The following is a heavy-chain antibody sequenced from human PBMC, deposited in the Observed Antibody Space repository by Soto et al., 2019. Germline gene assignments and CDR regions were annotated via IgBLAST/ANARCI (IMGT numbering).Heavy chain of an antibody. CDR2: INHSGST. J-gene: IGHJ4*02. D-gene: IGHD5-18*01. V-gene: IGHV4-34*01. CDR3: ARGPWIQLWLKSEYYFDY. Sequence: SETLSLTCAVYGGSFSGYYWSWIRQPPGKGLEWIGEINHSGSTNYNPSLKSRVTISVDTSKNLFSLKLSSVTAADTAVYYCARGPWIQLWLKSEYYFDYWGQGTLVTVSS. CDR1: GGSFSGYY.